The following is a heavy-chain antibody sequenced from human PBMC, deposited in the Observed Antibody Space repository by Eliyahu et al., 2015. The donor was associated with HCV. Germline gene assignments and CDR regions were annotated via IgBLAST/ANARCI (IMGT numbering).Heavy chain of an antibody. CDR1: GFTFSNYG. Sequence: EVQLVESGGDLVQPGGSLRLSCAASGFTFSNYGMSWVRQAPGKGLEWVANIKQDGSEKYYVDSVKGRFTVSRDNAKNSLFLQMNRLRSEDTAVYYCARGITYYYDSSGYYFQYWGQGTLVTVSS. J-gene: IGHJ1*01. V-gene: IGHV3-7*01. CDR3: ARGITYYYDSSGYYFQY. CDR2: IKQDGSEK. D-gene: IGHD3-22*01.